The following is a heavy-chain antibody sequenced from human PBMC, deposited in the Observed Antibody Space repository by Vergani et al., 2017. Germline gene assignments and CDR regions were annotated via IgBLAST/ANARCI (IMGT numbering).Heavy chain of an antibody. V-gene: IGHV4-61*02. J-gene: IGHJ4*02. D-gene: IGHD2/OR15-2a*01. CDR1: GGSINSHHFY. CDR3: AGGSCLCDSCYKPLFDY. Sequence: QVQLQESGPGLMKPSQTLSLTCTVSGGSINSHHFYWSWIRQPAGKGLEWIGRIHTSGSTNYNPSLKSRVIMSEDTSKNQFSLHLTSVTAADTAVYCCAGGSCLCDSCYKPLFDYWGQGILVTVSS. CDR2: IHTSGST.